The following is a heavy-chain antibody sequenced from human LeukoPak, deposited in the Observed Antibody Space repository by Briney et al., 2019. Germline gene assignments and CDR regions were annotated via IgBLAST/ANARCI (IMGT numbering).Heavy chain of an antibody. V-gene: IGHV3-7*01. J-gene: IGHJ4*02. CDR3: ASHASGWFA. Sequence: GGSLRLSCAASVFTFSDYWMSWVRQAPGKGLEWVANIKPDGSEKFYVDSVKGRFTISRDNAKDSVSLQLNSLRVEDTAVYYCASHASGWFAGGQGTLVTVSS. CDR1: VFTFSDYW. D-gene: IGHD6-19*01. CDR2: IKPDGSEK.